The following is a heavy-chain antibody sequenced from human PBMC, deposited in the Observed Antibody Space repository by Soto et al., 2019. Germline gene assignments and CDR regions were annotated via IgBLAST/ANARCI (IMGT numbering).Heavy chain of an antibody. V-gene: IGHV4-34*01. CDR3: ARRSGYCTITTCYSCFDP. Sequence: LSLTCAVYGGSFSGYYWGWIRQPPGKGLEWIGEINHSGSTNYNPSLRSRVTISVDTSKNQFSLKLSSVTAADTAVYYCARRSGYCTITTCYSCFDPWGKGTLVTAPQ. D-gene: IGHD2-2*01. J-gene: IGHJ5*02. CDR1: GGSFSGYY. CDR2: INHSGST.